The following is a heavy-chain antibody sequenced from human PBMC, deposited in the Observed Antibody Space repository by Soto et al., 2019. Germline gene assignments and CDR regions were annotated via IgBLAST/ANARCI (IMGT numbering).Heavy chain of an antibody. Sequence: ASVKVSCKASGYTFTICYMHPLLLAPGQGLEWMGIINPSGSSTSYAQKFQGRVTMTRDTSTSTVYMELSSLRSEDTAVYYCARVRRSSGYYYGYWGQGTPVTVSS. CDR3: ARVRRSSGYYYGY. J-gene: IGHJ1*01. CDR1: GYTFTICY. V-gene: IGHV1-46*01. CDR2: INPSGSST. D-gene: IGHD3-22*01.